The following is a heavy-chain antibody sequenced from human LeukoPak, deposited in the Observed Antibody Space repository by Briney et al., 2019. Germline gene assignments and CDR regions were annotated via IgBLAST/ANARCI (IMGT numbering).Heavy chain of an antibody. V-gene: IGHV4-59*08. CDR2: IYYSGST. J-gene: IGHJ2*01. CDR3: ARQQAYSSSWYSTHWYFDL. CDR1: GGSISSYY. D-gene: IGHD6-13*01. Sequence: SETLSLTCTVSGGSISSYYWSWIRQPPGKGLEWIGYIYYSGSTNYNPSLKSRVTISVDTSKNQFSLKLSSVTAADTAVYYCARQQAYSSSWYSTHWYFDLWGRGTLVTVSS.